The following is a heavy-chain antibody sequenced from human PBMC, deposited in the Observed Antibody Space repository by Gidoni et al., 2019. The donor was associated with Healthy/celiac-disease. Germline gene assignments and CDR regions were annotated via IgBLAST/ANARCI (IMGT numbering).Heavy chain of an antibody. CDR3: ARRGGQWVRAFDI. Sequence: QVQLQESGPGLVKPSETLSLTCTVSGGSLSSYYWSWIRQPPGKGLEWIGYIYYSGSTNYNPSLKSRVTISVDTSKNQFSLKLSSVTAADTAVYYCARRGGQWVRAFDIWGQGTMVTVSS. D-gene: IGHD3-16*01. V-gene: IGHV4-59*08. J-gene: IGHJ3*02. CDR1: GGSLSSYY. CDR2: IYYSGST.